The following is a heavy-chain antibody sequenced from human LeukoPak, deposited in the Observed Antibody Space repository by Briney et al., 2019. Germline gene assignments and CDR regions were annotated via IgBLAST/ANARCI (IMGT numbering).Heavy chain of an antibody. D-gene: IGHD5-12*01. CDR1: GGSVSSGGYY. CDR3: ARVRVGLVARLDY. CDR2: ISYSGST. V-gene: IGHV4-61*08. J-gene: IGHJ4*02. Sequence: SETLSLTCTVSGGSVSSGGYYWSWIRQPPGKGLEWIGHISYSGSTNYNPSLKSRVTISVDTSKNQFSLKLSSVTAADTAVYYSARVRVGLVARLDYWGQGTLVTVSS.